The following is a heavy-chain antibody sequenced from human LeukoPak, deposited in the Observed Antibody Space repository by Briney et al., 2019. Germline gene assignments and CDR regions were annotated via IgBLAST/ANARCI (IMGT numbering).Heavy chain of an antibody. CDR1: GYTFTSYW. J-gene: IGHJ4*02. Sequence: GESLKTSCKGSGYTFTSYWIAWVRQMPGKGLEWMGIIYPGDSETTYSPSFQGQVTISTDKSISTAYLQWNSLKASDTAMYYCARLLDGYNYYFDYWGQGTLVTASS. CDR3: ARLLDGYNYYFDY. CDR2: IYPGDSET. V-gene: IGHV5-51*01. D-gene: IGHD5-24*01.